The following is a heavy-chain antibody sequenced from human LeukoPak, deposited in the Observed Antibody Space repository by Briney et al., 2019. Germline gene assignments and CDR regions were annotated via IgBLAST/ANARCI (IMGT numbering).Heavy chain of an antibody. CDR1: GVSLSGYY. J-gene: IGHJ3*02. D-gene: IGHD6-19*01. CDR3: ARGHSSGRIDI. CDR2: INHSGST. Sequence: SETLSLTCAVYGVSLSGYYWSWIRQPPGKGLEWIGEINHSGSTNYNPSLKSRVTISVDTSKNQFSLKLSSVTAADTAVYYCARGHSSGRIDIWGQGTMVTVSS. V-gene: IGHV4-34*01.